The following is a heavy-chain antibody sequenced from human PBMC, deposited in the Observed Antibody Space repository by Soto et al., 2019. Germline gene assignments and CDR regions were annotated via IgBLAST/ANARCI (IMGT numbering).Heavy chain of an antibody. D-gene: IGHD3-9*01. CDR2: INAGNGNT. Sequence: QVQLVQSGAEVKKPGASGKVSCKASGYTFTSYAMHWVRQAPGQRLEWMGWINAGNGNTKYSQKFQGRVTITRDTSASTAYMERSSLRSEDTAVYYCARGMLDYDILTGYFAFDIWGQGTMVTVSS. CDR1: GYTFTSYA. V-gene: IGHV1-3*01. J-gene: IGHJ3*02. CDR3: ARGMLDYDILTGYFAFDI.